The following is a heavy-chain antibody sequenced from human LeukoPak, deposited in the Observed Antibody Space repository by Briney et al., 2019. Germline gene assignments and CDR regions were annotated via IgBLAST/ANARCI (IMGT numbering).Heavy chain of an antibody. J-gene: IGHJ4*02. D-gene: IGHD2/OR15-2a*01. V-gene: IGHV4-34*01. Sequence: PSETLSLTRAVYGGSFSGYYWSWIRQPPGKGLEWIGEINHSGSTNYNPSLKSRVTILVDTSKNQFSLKLSSVTAADTAVYYCARGLTSMPPGGYWGQGTLVTVSS. CDR1: GGSFSGYY. CDR3: ARGLTSMPPGGY. CDR2: INHSGST.